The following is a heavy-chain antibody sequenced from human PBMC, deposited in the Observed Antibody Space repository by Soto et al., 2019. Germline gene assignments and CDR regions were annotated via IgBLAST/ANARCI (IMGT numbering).Heavy chain of an antibody. CDR3: ARALVVVTEYFDY. CDR2: IKQDGSEE. J-gene: IGHJ4*02. D-gene: IGHD3-22*01. Sequence: LRLSCVASGFTISGYWMSWVRQAPGKGLEWVANIKQDGSEEHYVGSVKGRFTISKDSAKNSLFLQMNSLRAEDTAVYYCARALVVVTEYFDYWGPGILVTVSS. V-gene: IGHV3-7*03. CDR1: GFTISGYW.